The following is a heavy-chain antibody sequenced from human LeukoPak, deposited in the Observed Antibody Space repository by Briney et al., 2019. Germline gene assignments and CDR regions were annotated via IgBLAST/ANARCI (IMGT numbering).Heavy chain of an antibody. CDR1: VDIYGSYA. Sequence: SLSDAGKAMVDIYGSYAGSWLRQARARGLERMGRIIPILGIANYAQKFQGRVTLSADKFTSTAFMELRSLRPEDTAVYYCARVADHYYYGLDVWGQGTTVTLSS. J-gene: IGHJ6*02. CDR3: ARVADHYYYGLDV. CDR2: IIPILGIA. V-gene: IGHV1-69*04.